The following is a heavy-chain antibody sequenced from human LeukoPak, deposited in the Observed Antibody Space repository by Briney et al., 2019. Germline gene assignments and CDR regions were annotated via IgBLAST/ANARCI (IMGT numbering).Heavy chain of an antibody. CDR2: IRSKAYGGTT. CDR1: GFIFSGYW. V-gene: IGHV3-49*04. J-gene: IGHJ4*02. Sequence: PGGSLRLSCVASGFIFSGYWMSWVRQTPGKGLEWVGFIRSKAYGGTTEYAASVKGRFTISRDDSKSIAYLQMNSLKTEGTAVYYCTRDNDQMATNVIDYWGQGTLVTVSS. CDR3: TRDNDQMATNVIDY. D-gene: IGHD5-24*01.